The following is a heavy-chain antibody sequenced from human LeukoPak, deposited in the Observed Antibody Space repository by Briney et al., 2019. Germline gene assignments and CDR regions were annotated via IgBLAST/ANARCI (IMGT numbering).Heavy chain of an antibody. V-gene: IGHV3-7*05. CDR3: ATWSNAWEFDY. J-gene: IGHJ4*02. D-gene: IGHD1-26*01. CDR2: INEDGSDK. CDR1: GITFSSSW. Sequence: GGSLGLSCAASGITFSSSWMTWVRQAPGKGLEWVAHINEDGSDKYYVDSVTGRFSISRDNTKNSLYMQMSSLRAEDTAVYYCATWSNAWEFDYWGQGTLVSVSS.